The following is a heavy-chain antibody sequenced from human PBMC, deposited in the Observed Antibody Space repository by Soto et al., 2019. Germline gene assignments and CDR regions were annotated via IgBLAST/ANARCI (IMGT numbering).Heavy chain of an antibody. Sequence: GGSLRLSCAASGFTFSSYAMHWVRQAPGKGLEWVAVISYDGSNKYYADSVNGRFTISRDNSKNTLYLQMNSLRAEDTAVYYCARDLVGAARPRYYYYYYGMDVWGQGTTVTVSS. CDR3: ARDLVGAARPRYYYYYYGMDV. CDR2: ISYDGSNK. V-gene: IGHV3-30-3*01. D-gene: IGHD6-6*01. J-gene: IGHJ6*02. CDR1: GFTFSSYA.